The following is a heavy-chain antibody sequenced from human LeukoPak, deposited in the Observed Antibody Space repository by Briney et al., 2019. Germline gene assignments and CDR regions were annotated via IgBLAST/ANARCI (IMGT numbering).Heavy chain of an antibody. CDR1: GGTFSSYA. D-gene: IGHD1-26*01. J-gene: IGHJ4*02. Sequence: ASVKVSCKASGGTFSSYAISWVRQAPGQGLEWMGRIIPILGIANYAQKFQGRVTITADKSTSIAYMELSSLRSEDTAVYYCATFDSGSYYYFDYWGQGTLVTVSS. V-gene: IGHV1-69*04. CDR3: ATFDSGSYYYFDY. CDR2: IIPILGIA.